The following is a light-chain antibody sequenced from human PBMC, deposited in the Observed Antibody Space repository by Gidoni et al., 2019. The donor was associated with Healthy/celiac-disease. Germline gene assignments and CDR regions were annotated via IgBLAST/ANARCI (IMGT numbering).Light chain of an antibody. CDR2: GAS. V-gene: IGKV3-20*01. Sequence: EIVLTQSPGTLSFSPGERATLSCRASQSVSSSYLAWYQQKPGQAPRLLIYGASSRATGIPDRFSGSGSGTDFTLTISRLDPEDFAVYYCQQYGSSPWGFGQGTKVEIK. J-gene: IGKJ1*01. CDR3: QQYGSSPWG. CDR1: QSVSSSY.